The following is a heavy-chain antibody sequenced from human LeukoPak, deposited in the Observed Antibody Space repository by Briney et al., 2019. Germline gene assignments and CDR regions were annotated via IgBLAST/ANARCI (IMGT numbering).Heavy chain of an antibody. J-gene: IGHJ4*02. D-gene: IGHD3-3*01. CDR3: ARESSRFGVVTYRDLDY. CDR2: IYSGGST. CDR1: GFTFSSNY. Sequence: PGGSLSLSCAASGFTFSSNYMSWVRQAPGKGLEWVSVIYSGGSTYYADSVKGRFTISRDNSKNTLYLQMNSLRAEDTAVYYCARESSRFGVVTYRDLDYWGQGTLVTVSS. V-gene: IGHV3-53*01.